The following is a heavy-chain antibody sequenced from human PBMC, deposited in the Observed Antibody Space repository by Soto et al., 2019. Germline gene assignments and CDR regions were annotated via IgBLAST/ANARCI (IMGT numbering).Heavy chain of an antibody. J-gene: IGHJ6*02. CDR3: ARELLVKHYYYGMDV. CDR2: IIPILGIA. V-gene: IGHV1-69*08. Sequence: QVQLVQSGAEVKKPGSSVKVSCKASGGTFSSYTISWVRQAPGQGLEWMGRIIPILGIANYAQKFQVRVTITADKSTSTAYMELSSLRSEDTAVYYCARELLVKHYYYGMDVWGQGTTVTVCS. CDR1: GGTFSSYT. D-gene: IGHD3-10*01.